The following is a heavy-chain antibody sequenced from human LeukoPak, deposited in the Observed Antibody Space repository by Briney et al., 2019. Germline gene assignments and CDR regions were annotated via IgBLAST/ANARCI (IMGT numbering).Heavy chain of an antibody. CDR3: ASQLRTYDY. Sequence: PSETLSLTCTVSGGSISSYYWSWIRQPPGKGLEWIGEINHSGSTNYNPSLKSRVTISVDTSKNQFSLKLSSVTAADTAVYYCASQLRTYDYWGQGTLVTVSS. D-gene: IGHD4-17*01. CDR2: INHSGST. V-gene: IGHV4-34*01. J-gene: IGHJ4*02. CDR1: GGSISSYY.